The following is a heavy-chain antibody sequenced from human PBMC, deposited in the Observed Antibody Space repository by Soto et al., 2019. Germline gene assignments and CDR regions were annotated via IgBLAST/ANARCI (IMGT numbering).Heavy chain of an antibody. CDR3: ARVWLGPPKQIKRGHSYGETSYYYGMDV. Sequence: SVKVSCKASGGTFSSYAISWVRQAPGQGLEWMGGIIPIFGTANYAQKFQGRVTITADESTSTAYMELSSLRSEDTAVYYCARVWLGPPKQIKRGHSYGETSYYYGMDVWGQGTTVTVSS. D-gene: IGHD5-18*01. V-gene: IGHV1-69*13. CDR2: IIPIFGTA. J-gene: IGHJ6*02. CDR1: GGTFSSYA.